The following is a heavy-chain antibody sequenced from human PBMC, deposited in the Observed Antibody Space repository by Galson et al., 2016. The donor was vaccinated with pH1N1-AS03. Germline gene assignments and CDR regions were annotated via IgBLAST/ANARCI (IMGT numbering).Heavy chain of an antibody. J-gene: IGHJ4*02. Sequence: SVKVSCKASGYTFTNYGISWVRQAPGQGLEYMGWIGTYTIYAQKLQGKVTMTTDTSTSKAYMELRSLRPDDTAVYYCARSGSGSFYEGDFWGQGTLVSVSS. CDR2: IGTYT. CDR1: GYTFTNYG. D-gene: IGHD3-10*01. CDR3: ARSGSGSFYEGDF. V-gene: IGHV1-18*01.